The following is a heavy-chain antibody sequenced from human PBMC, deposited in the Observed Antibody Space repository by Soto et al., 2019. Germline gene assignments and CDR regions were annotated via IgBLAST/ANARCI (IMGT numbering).Heavy chain of an antibody. J-gene: IGHJ5*02. Sequence: SETLSLTCAVYGGSFSGYYWSWIRQPPGKGLEWIGEINHSGSTNYNPSLKSRVTISVDTSKNQFSLKLSSGTAADTAVYYCARYWRSDFWSGYYTRLGANANENWFDPWGQGTLVTVSS. D-gene: IGHD3-3*01. CDR3: ARYWRSDFWSGYYTRLGANANENWFDP. V-gene: IGHV4-34*01. CDR2: INHSGST. CDR1: GGSFSGYY.